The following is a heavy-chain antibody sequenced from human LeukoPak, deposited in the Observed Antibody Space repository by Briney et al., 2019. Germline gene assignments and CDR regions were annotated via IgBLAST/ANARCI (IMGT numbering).Heavy chain of an antibody. CDR2: IYYSGST. V-gene: IGHV4-39*01. D-gene: IGHD2-21*01. J-gene: IGHJ4*02. Sequence: SETLSLTCTVSGGSISSSSYYWGWIRQPPGKGLEWIGSIYYSGSTYYNPSLKSRVTISVDTSKNQFSLKLSSVTAADTAVYYCARSSLWFSQTYFDHWGQGTLVTVSS. CDR1: GGSISSSSYY. CDR3: ARSSLWFSQTYFDH.